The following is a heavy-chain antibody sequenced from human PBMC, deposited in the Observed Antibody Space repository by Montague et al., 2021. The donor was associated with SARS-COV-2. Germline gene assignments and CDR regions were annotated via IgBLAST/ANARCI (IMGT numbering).Heavy chain of an antibody. D-gene: IGHD3-3*01. V-gene: IGHV4-39*01. CDR2: LSYNANT. CDR1: GDSISSNSYD. J-gene: IGHJ4*02. Sequence: SETLSLTCTVSGDSISSNSYDWGWLRPSPGRGLVGNVSLSYNANTYYNPSLKSRVTISVDATKDQFSLQLESMTAADTAVYYCAGQHGRGIGVTGFETYFDYWGQGSMVIVSS. CDR3: AGQHGRGIGVTGFETYFDY.